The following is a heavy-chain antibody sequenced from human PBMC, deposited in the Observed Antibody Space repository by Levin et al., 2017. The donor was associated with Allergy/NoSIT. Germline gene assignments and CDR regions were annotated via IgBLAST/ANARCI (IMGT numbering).Heavy chain of an antibody. CDR3: AKTVTPFHFDC. Sequence: GGSLRLSCAASGFTVSSNYMNWVRQAPGKGLEWVSLMYSGGATYYADSVKGRFTISRDNSKNTLYLQMNSLRADDTAVYYCAKTVTPFHFDCWGQGTLVTVSS. CDR2: MYSGGAT. CDR1: GFTVSSNY. V-gene: IGHV3-53*01. D-gene: IGHD4-17*01. J-gene: IGHJ4*02.